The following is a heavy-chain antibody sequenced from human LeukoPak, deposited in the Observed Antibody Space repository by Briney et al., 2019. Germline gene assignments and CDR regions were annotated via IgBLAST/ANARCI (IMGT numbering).Heavy chain of an antibody. V-gene: IGHV4-59*01. CDR2: MYYSGST. Sequence: SETLPVTCSVSGGSISSDYWSWIRQPPGKGLEWIGYMYYSGSTNYNPSLKSRVTISLATSKKQFSLKLSSVTAADTAVYYCARVSIVYGMDVWGHRITVSVSS. CDR3: ARVSIVYGMDV. CDR1: GGSISSDY. J-gene: IGHJ6*01. D-gene: IGHD3-3*02.